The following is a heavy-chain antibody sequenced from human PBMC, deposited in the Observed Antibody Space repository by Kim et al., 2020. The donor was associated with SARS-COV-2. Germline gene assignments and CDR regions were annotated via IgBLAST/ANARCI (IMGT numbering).Heavy chain of an antibody. CDR3: ARDSSGWYKVGRFDP. V-gene: IGHV4-39*01. Sequence: SETLSLTCTVSGGSISSSSYYWGWIRQPPGKGLEWIGSIYYSGSTYYNPSLKSRVTISVDTSKNQFSLKLSSVTAADTAVYYCARDSSGWYKVGRFDPWGQGTLVTVSS. D-gene: IGHD6-19*01. CDR2: IYYSGST. CDR1: GGSISSSSYY. J-gene: IGHJ5*02.